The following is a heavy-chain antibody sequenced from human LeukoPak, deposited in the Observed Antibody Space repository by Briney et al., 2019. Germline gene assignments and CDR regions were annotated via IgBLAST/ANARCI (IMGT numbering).Heavy chain of an antibody. CDR2: IKSKNDGGTT. CDR3: TTVRSY. Sequence: GGSLRLSCAASGFTFDDYAMHWVRQAPGKGLEWVGRIKSKNDGGTTDYAAPVRGRFTISREDSKNTVYLEMNSLKTEDTGVYYCTTVRSYCGQGTLVTVSA. V-gene: IGHV3-15*01. J-gene: IGHJ4*02. CDR1: GFTFDDYA.